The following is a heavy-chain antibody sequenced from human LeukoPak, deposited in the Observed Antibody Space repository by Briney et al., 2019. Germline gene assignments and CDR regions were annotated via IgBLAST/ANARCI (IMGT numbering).Heavy chain of an antibody. Sequence: PSETLSLTCTVSGGSISSSSYYWGWIRQPPGKGLEWIGIIDYSWSTYYNPSLKSRVTISVDTSKNQFFLRLSSVTAADTAVYYCARHVLAVAGTYYDMDVWGQGTTVTVSS. CDR3: ARHVLAVAGTYYDMDV. J-gene: IGHJ6*02. CDR2: IDYSWST. CDR1: GGSISSSSYY. V-gene: IGHV4-39*01. D-gene: IGHD6-19*01.